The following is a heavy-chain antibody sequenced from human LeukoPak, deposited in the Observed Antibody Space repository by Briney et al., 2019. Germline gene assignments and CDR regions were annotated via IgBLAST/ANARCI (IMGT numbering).Heavy chain of an antibody. CDR1: GFTFSSYA. Sequence: GGSLRLSCAASGFTFSSYAMSWARQAPGKGLEWVSAISGSGGSTYYADSVKGRFTISRDNSKNTLYLQMNSLRAEDTAVYYCAKTPGIAVVISAFDIWGQGTMVTVSS. CDR2: ISGSGGST. V-gene: IGHV3-23*01. CDR3: AKTPGIAVVISAFDI. D-gene: IGHD6-19*01. J-gene: IGHJ3*02.